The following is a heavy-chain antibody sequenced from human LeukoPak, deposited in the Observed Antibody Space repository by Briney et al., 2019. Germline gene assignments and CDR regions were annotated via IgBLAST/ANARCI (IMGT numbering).Heavy chain of an antibody. CDR3: ASSRLNHPVDY. J-gene: IGHJ4*02. Sequence: WETLSLTCTVSGGSISSYYWSWIRQPAGKGLEWIGRIYTSGSTNYNPSLKSRVTMSVDTSKNQFSLKLSSVTAADTAVYYCASSRLNHPVDYWGQGTLVTVSS. D-gene: IGHD1-14*01. CDR1: GGSISSYY. V-gene: IGHV4-4*07. CDR2: IYTSGST.